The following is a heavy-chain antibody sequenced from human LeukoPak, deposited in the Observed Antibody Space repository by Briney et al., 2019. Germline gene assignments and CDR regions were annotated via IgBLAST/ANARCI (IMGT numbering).Heavy chain of an antibody. Sequence: GALRLSCPASGINFSSFAISWVGPGPARGRGWVAGVRGDGETLCADSVKGRFSLSSDISRNTVYFQLNNLRVEDTAIYFCARASWVSSTDAVRWGQGTLVTVSS. CDR3: ARASWVSSTDAVR. D-gene: IGHD3-16*01. CDR2: VRGDGET. V-gene: IGHV3-23*01. CDR1: GINFSSFA. J-gene: IGHJ4*02.